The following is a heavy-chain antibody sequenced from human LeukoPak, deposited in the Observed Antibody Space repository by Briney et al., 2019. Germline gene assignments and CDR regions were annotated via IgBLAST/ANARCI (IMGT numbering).Heavy chain of an antibody. J-gene: IGHJ4*02. D-gene: IGHD2-15*01. CDR2: ISSASSPI. Sequence: GGSLRLSCAASGFTFSGYWMSWVRQAPGKGLEWVSYISSASSPIYYADSVKGRFTISRDNAKNSLYLQMNTLRAEDTAVYYCARGYCSSGSCFNFDYWGQGTLVTVSS. V-gene: IGHV3-48*04. CDR3: ARGYCSSGSCFNFDY. CDR1: GFTFSGYW.